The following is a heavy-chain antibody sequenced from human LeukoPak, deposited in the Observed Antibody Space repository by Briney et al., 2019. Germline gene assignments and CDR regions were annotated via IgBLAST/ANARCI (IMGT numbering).Heavy chain of an antibody. D-gene: IGHD3-22*01. CDR2: ISYDGSNK. J-gene: IGHJ4*02. V-gene: IGHV3-30*18. Sequence: PGGSLRLSCAASGFTFSSYGMHWVRQAPGKGLEWVAVISYDGSNKYYADSVKGRFTISRDNSKNTLYLQMNSLRAEDTAVYYCAKATHYYDIQVSFDYWGQGTLVTVSS. CDR3: AKATHYYDIQVSFDY. CDR1: GFTFSSYG.